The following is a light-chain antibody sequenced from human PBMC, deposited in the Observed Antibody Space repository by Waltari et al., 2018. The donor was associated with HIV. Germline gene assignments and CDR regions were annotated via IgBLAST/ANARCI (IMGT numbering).Light chain of an antibody. CDR1: HAISPY. J-gene: IGKJ3*01. CDR3: QQSYGSPFN. Sequence: DIQMTQSPSSLSASLGDSVVITCRASHAISPYLNWYQQKPGKAPVLLVYSAYTLQPGAPSRFRGAGSGRDFSLSISGLQTEDFATYFCQQSYGSPFNFGPGT. V-gene: IGKV1-39*01. CDR2: SAY.